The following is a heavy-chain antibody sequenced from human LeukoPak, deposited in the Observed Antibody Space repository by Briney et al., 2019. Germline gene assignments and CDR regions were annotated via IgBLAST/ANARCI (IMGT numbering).Heavy chain of an antibody. D-gene: IGHD4-23*01. J-gene: IGHJ4*02. V-gene: IGHV4-39*01. Sequence: SETLSLTCSVSGGSSSSSSYYWGWIRQPPGKGLEWIGSIHDSGSTDYNPSLKSRVTISVDTSKNQFSLKLSSVTAADAAVYYCARLYGGNSNSYYCDYWGQGTLVTVSS. CDR3: ARLYGGNSNSYYCDY. CDR1: GGSSSSSSYY. CDR2: IHDSGST.